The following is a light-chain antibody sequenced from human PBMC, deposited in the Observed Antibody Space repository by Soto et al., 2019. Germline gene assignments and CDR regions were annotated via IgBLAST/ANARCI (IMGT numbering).Light chain of an antibody. CDR2: GSS. Sequence: EIVLTQSPGTLSLSPGERATLSCRASQSVTSSHLAWYQQKPGQAPRLLIYGSSTRATGIPARFSGSGSGTDFTLTISRLEPEDFAVYYCQESPRTFGQGTKGDIK. J-gene: IGKJ1*01. V-gene: IGKV3-20*01. CDR1: QSVTSSH. CDR3: QESPRT.